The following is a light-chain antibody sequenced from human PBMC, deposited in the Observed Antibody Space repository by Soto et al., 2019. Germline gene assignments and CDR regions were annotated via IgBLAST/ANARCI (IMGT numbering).Light chain of an antibody. V-gene: IGKV1-39*01. Sequence: DIQMTQSPSSLSVSVGDRVTITCRASQSISSYLNWFQQKPGKAPKLLIYAASCLQSGVPSRFSGSGSGTDFTLTISSLQPEDFANYYCQQSYSTPRTFGQGTKVEIK. J-gene: IGKJ1*01. CDR2: AAS. CDR3: QQSYSTPRT. CDR1: QSISSY.